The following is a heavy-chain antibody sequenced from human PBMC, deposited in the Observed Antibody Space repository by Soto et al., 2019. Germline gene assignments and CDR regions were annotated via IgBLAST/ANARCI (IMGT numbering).Heavy chain of an antibody. D-gene: IGHD2-21*02. Sequence: LSLTCAVSGGSISSGGYSWSWIRQPPGKGLEWIGYIYHSGSTYYNPSLKSRVTISVDTSKNQFSLKLSSVTAADTAVYYCARHPSDFWFDPWGQGTLVTVSS. CDR2: IYHSGST. V-gene: IGHV4-30-2*01. CDR3: ARHPSDFWFDP. J-gene: IGHJ5*02. CDR1: GGSISSGGYS.